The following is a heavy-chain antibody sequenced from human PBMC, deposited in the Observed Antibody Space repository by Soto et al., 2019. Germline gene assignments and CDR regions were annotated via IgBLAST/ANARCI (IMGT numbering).Heavy chain of an antibody. CDR1: GFTFSSYA. J-gene: IGHJ4*02. Sequence: EVQLLESGGGLVQPGGSLRLSCAASGFTFSSYAMSWVRQAPGKGLEWVSAISGSGGSTYYADSVKGRFTISRDNSKNTLYLQMNSLRAADTAVYYCAKDLGIQLWLGPFDYWGQGTLVTVSS. D-gene: IGHD5-18*01. V-gene: IGHV3-23*01. CDR2: ISGSGGST. CDR3: AKDLGIQLWLGPFDY.